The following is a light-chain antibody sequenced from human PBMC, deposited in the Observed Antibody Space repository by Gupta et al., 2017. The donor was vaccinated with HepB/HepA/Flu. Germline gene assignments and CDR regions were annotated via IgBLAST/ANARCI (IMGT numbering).Light chain of an antibody. CDR3: QQSYSSPIT. Sequence: DIQMTQSPSSLSASLGDRVTSTCQASQSITTFLVWYQQKPGKAPKLLIYGASSWQSGVPSRFSGSGSGTDFTLTISSLQPEDFAAYYCQQSYSSPITFGQGTRLESK. J-gene: IGKJ5*01. CDR1: QSITTF. CDR2: GAS. V-gene: IGKV1-39*01.